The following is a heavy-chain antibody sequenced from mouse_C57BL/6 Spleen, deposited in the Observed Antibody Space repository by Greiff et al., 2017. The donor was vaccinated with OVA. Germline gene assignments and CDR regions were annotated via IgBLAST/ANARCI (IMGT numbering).Heavy chain of an antibody. Sequence: VQLKESGPGLVKPSQSLSLTCSVTGYSITSGYYWNWIRQFPGNKLEWMGYISYDGSNNYNPSLKNRISITRDTSKNQFFLKLNSVTTEDTATYYCARGGTYDYDAWFAYWGQGTLVTVSA. CDR3: ARGGTYDYDAWFAY. J-gene: IGHJ3*01. CDR1: GYSITSGYY. D-gene: IGHD2-4*01. CDR2: ISYDGSN. V-gene: IGHV3-6*01.